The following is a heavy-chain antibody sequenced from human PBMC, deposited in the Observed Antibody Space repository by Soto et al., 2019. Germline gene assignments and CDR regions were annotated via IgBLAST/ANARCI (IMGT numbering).Heavy chain of an antibody. D-gene: IGHD3-10*01. CDR3: AKDGMEERSGSYPYYYYGMDV. J-gene: IGHJ6*02. V-gene: IGHV3-9*01. Sequence: PGGSLRLSCAASGFTFDDYAMHWVRQAPGKGLEWVSGISWNSGSIGYADSVKGRFTISRDNAKNSLYLQMNSLRAEDTALYYCAKDGMEERSGSYPYYYYGMDVWGQGTTVTVSS. CDR1: GFTFDDYA. CDR2: ISWNSGSI.